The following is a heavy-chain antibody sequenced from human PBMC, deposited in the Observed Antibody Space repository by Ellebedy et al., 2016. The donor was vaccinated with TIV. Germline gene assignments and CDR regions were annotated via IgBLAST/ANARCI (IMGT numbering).Heavy chain of an antibody. Sequence: PGGSLRLSCAASGFTFSTYTMNWVRQAPGKGLEWVSSISTSSSYIYYADSLKGRFTIPRDNAKNSLYLQLNSLRAEDTAVYYCARAADSGSPGYWGQGTLVTVSS. CDR1: GFTFSTYT. J-gene: IGHJ4*02. V-gene: IGHV3-21*01. D-gene: IGHD5-12*01. CDR2: ISTSSSYI. CDR3: ARAADSGSPGY.